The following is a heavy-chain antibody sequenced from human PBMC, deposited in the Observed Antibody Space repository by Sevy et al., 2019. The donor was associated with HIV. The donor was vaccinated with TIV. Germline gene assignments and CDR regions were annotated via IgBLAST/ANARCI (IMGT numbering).Heavy chain of an antibody. J-gene: IGHJ4*02. CDR3: ARATPYTKGEFDY. CDR2: ISSSSSYI. CDR1: GFTFSSYS. Sequence: GGSLRLSCAASGFTFSSYSMNWVRQGPEKGLEWVSSISSSSSYIDHADSVKGRLSITRDNAKNSLYLQMDSLRAEDTAVYYCARATPYTKGEFDYWGQGTLVTVSS. V-gene: IGHV3-21*01. D-gene: IGHD4-4*01.